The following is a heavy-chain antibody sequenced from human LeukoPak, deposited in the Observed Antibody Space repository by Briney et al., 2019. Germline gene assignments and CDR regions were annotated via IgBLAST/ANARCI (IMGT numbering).Heavy chain of an antibody. J-gene: IGHJ4*02. CDR3: ARGSYDILTGPGLDY. CDR1: GGSISSGDYY. CDR2: IYYSGST. Sequence: SETLSLTCTVSGGSISSGDYYWSWIRQPPGKGLEWIGYIYYSGSTYYNPSLKSRVTISVDTSKNQFSLKLSSVTAADTAVYYCARGSYDILTGPGLDYWGQGTLVTVSS. V-gene: IGHV4-30-4*01. D-gene: IGHD3-9*01.